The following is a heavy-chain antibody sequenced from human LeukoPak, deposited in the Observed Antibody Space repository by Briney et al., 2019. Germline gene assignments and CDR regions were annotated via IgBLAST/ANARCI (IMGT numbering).Heavy chain of an antibody. D-gene: IGHD2-21*01. V-gene: IGHV4-30-2*01. CDR1: GGSISSGGYY. J-gene: IGHJ4*02. Sequence: PSETLSLTCTVSGGSISSGGYYWSWIRQPPGKGLEWIGYIYHSGSTYYNPSLKSRVTISVDRSKNQFSLKLSSVTAADTAVYYCARAVIAMRFFDYWGQGTLVTVSS. CDR2: IYHSGST. CDR3: ARAVIAMRFFDY.